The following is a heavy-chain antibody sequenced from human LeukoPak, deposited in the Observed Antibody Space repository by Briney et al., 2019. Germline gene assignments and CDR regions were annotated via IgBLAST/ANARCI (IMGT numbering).Heavy chain of an antibody. V-gene: IGHV4-38-2*02. CDR2: IYHSGST. CDR1: GYSISSGYY. D-gene: IGHD3-10*01. J-gene: IGHJ6*02. CDR3: ARDRPYYYGSGSFRYGMDV. Sequence: SEALSLTCTVSGYSISSGYYWGWIRQPPGKGLEWIGSIYHSGSTYYNPSLKSRVTISVDTSKNQFSLNLSSVTAADTAVYYCARDRPYYYGSGSFRYGMDVWGQGTTVTVSS.